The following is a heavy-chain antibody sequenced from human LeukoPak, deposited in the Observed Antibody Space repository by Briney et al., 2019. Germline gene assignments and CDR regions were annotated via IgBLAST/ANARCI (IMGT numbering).Heavy chain of an antibody. CDR3: AREFSYCSSTSCYNTQGVLDY. D-gene: IGHD2-2*02. J-gene: IGHJ4*02. CDR2: ISYDGSNK. Sequence: GGSLRLSCAASGFAFSSYAMHWVRQAPGKGLEWVAVISYDGSNKYYADSVKGRFTISRDNSKNTLYLQMNSLRAEDTAVYYCAREFSYCSSTSCYNTQGVLDYWGQGTLVTVSS. V-gene: IGHV3-30*01. CDR1: GFAFSSYA.